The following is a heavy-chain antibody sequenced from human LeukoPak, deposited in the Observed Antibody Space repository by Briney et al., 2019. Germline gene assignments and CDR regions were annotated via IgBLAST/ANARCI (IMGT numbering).Heavy chain of an antibody. Sequence: SETLSLTCTVSGGSISSSSYYWGWIRQPPGKGLEWIGEINHSGSTNYNPSLKSRVTISVDTSKNQFSLKLSSVTAADTAVYYCARRLMKMPFDPWGQGTLVTVSS. J-gene: IGHJ5*02. CDR3: ARRLMKMPFDP. V-gene: IGHV4-39*07. CDR2: INHSGST. D-gene: IGHD2-2*01. CDR1: GGSISSSSYY.